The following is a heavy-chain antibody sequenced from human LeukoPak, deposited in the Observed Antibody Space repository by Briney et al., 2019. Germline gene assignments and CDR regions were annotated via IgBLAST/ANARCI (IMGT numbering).Heavy chain of an antibody. J-gene: IGHJ4*02. CDR2: IYYSGST. CDR3: AKDQYYGSGSTEFDY. CDR1: GGSISSSSYY. V-gene: IGHV4-39*07. Sequence: SETLSLTCTVSGGSISSSSYYWGWIRQPPGKGLEWIGSIYYSGSTYYNPSLKSRVTISVDTSKNQFSLKLSSVTAADTAVYYCAKDQYYGSGSTEFDYWGQGTLVTVSS. D-gene: IGHD3-10*01.